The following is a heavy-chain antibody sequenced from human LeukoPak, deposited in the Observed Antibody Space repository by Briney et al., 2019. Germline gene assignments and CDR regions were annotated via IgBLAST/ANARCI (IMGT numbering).Heavy chain of an antibody. J-gene: IGHJ4*02. V-gene: IGHV4-38-2*02. D-gene: IGHD5-24*01. Sequence: SETLSLTRTVSGISISSHYHCGWLRQPPGKGVELIGSIYHSGSVYYNPSLKSRVTISVDTSKNQFSLKLSSLTAADTAVYYCARHRSGWLQSSFDYWGQGALVTVSS. CDR1: GISISSHYH. CDR2: IYHSGSV. CDR3: ARHRSGWLQSSFDY.